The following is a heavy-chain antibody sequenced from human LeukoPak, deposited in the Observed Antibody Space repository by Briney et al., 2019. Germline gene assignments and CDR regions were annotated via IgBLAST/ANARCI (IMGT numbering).Heavy chain of an antibody. CDR3: VRVIYSSSSSGYYATHAFDI. D-gene: IGHD3-22*01. J-gene: IGHJ3*02. Sequence: SEPLSLTCAVYGEPFSGYYWSWSRQPPGKGREWIGEFNHSGSTNYNPSLKSRVSIPVDTSKNQFSLKLSSVTAADTAVYYCVRVIYSSSSSGYYATHAFDIWGQGTMVTVSS. CDR2: FNHSGST. CDR1: GEPFSGYY. V-gene: IGHV4-34*01.